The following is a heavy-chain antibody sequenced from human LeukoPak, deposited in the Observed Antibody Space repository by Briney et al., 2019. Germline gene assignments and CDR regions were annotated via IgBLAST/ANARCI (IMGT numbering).Heavy chain of an antibody. J-gene: IGHJ4*02. V-gene: IGHV4-34*01. Sequence: SETLSLTCAVYGGSFSGYYWSWIRQPPGKGLEWIGEINHSGSTNYNPSLKSRVTISVNTSKNQFSLKLSSVTAADTAVYYCARPPLLLFGETYFDYWGQGTLVTVSS. CDR3: ARPPLLLFGETYFDY. CDR1: GGSFSGYY. CDR2: INHSGST. D-gene: IGHD3-10*01.